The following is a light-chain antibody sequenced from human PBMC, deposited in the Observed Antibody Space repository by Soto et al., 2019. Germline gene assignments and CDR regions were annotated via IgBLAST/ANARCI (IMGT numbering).Light chain of an antibody. V-gene: IGKV1D-12*01. CDR3: QQAYSFPPT. CDR1: RGISNW. CDR2: GAS. Sequence: DIQMTQSPSSVSASIGDRVTISCRASRGISNWLVWYQQKPGRAPKLLIYGASSLQIGVPSRFGGSGSGTDFTLTISGLQSDDFASYYCQQAYSFPPTFGQGTNVEIK. J-gene: IGKJ1*01.